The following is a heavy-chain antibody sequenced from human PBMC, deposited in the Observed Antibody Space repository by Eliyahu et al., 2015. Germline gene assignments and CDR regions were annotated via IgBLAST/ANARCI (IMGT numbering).Heavy chain of an antibody. Sequence: QVQLQQWGAGLLKPSETLSLTCAVYGGSFSGYYWSWIRQPPGKGLEWIGEINHSGSTNYNPSLKSRVTISVDTSKNQFSLKLSSVTAADTAVYYCARSKSYYYGSGGPWDYWGQGTLVTVSS. V-gene: IGHV4-34*01. D-gene: IGHD3-10*01. CDR1: GGSFSGYY. J-gene: IGHJ4*02. CDR2: INHSGST. CDR3: ARSKSYYYGSGGPWDY.